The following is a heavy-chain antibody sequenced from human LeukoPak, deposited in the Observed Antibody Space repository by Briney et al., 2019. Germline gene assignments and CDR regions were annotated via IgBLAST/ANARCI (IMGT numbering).Heavy chain of an antibody. CDR2: INQGGSDK. V-gene: IGHV3-7*01. D-gene: IGHD1-14*01. Sequence: PGGSLRLSCAASGFTFSGHWMSWVRQAPGKGLEWVANINQGGSDKYYVDSVKGRFTISRDNANNLLYLQMNSLRGEDTAVYYCMRDRSRAEDDWGQGTPVTVSS. J-gene: IGHJ4*02. CDR3: MRDRSRAEDD. CDR1: GFTFSGHW.